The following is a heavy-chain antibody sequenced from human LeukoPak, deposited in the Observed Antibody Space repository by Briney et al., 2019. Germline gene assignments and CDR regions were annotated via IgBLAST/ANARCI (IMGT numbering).Heavy chain of an antibody. V-gene: IGHV3-7*01. Sequence: GGSLRLSCAASGFTFSSYWMSWVRQAPGKGLEWVANIKQDENEKYYVDSVKGRFTISRDNARNSLYLQMDSLRVEDTAVYYCAREGYGGDSHRYHYDYYGMDVWGRGTTVTVSS. CDR1: GFTFSSYW. D-gene: IGHD4-23*01. J-gene: IGHJ6*02. CDR3: AREGYGGDSHRYHYDYYGMDV. CDR2: IKQDENEK.